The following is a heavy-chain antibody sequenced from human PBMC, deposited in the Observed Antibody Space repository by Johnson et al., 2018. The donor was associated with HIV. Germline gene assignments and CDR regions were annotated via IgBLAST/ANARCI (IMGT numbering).Heavy chain of an antibody. CDR3: VVVVTRRAFDF. J-gene: IGHJ3*01. CDR2: IWYDGSNK. D-gene: IGHD2-21*02. Sequence: QMQLVESGGGLVQPGGSLRLSCAASGFTFSSYGMHWVRQAPGKGLEWVAVIWYDGSNKYYADSVKGRFTISRDNSKNTLYLQMNSLRAEDTAVYYCVVVVTRRAFDFWGQGTMVTVSS. V-gene: IGHV3-33*08. CDR1: GFTFSSYG.